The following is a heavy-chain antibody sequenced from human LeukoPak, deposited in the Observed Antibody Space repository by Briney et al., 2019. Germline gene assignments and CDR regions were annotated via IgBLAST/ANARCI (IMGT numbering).Heavy chain of an antibody. CDR2: ISYDGSNK. J-gene: IGHJ4*02. D-gene: IGHD3-10*01. CDR1: GFTFSSYA. Sequence: GGSLGLSCAASGFTFSSYAMHWVRQAPGKGLEWVAVISYDGSNKYYADSVKGRFTISRDNSKNTLYLQMNSLRAEDTAVYYCARGGWVRGVSIPGFDYWGQGTLVTVSS. V-gene: IGHV3-30-3*01. CDR3: ARGGWVRGVSIPGFDY.